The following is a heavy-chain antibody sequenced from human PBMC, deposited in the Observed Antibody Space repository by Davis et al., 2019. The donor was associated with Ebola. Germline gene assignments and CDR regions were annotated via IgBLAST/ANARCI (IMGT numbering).Heavy chain of an antibody. CDR1: GYTFTSYA. Sequence: AASVKVSCKASGYTFTSYASHRVRQAPGQRLEGMGWINAGNGYTKYSQNFQDRVTITRDTSASTAYMELSSLRSEDTAVYYCARAAKLGGMDVWGQGSTVTVSS. D-gene: IGHD7-27*01. V-gene: IGHV1-3*01. CDR3: ARAAKLGGMDV. J-gene: IGHJ6*02. CDR2: INAGNGYT.